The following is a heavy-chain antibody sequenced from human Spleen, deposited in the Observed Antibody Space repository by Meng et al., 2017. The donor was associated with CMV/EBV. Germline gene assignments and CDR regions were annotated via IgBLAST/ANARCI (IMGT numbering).Heavy chain of an antibody. D-gene: IGHD6-19*01. J-gene: IGHJ5*02. CDR3: ARDHSRGANWFDP. CDR1: GYAFIGYY. V-gene: IGHV1-2*02. CDR2: INPNGGGT. Sequence: ASVKVSCKASGYAFIGYYMHWVRQAPGQGLEWMGWINPNGGGTNYAQKFQGRVTMTRDTSINTAYVELTSLTSDDTALYYCARDHSRGANWFDPWGQGTLVTVSS.